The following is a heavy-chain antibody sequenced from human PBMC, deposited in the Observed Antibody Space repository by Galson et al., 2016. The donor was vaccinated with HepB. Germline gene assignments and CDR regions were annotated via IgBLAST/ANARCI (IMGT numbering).Heavy chain of an antibody. Sequence: SLRLSCAASGFYFSTYTLNWVRQAPGKGPEWISYISNRGDIIYYADSVKGRFTVSRDNAKNSLFLQMNSLRDEDTAVYYCARDSLSPRGLGFRGQGTLVTVSS. D-gene: IGHD3/OR15-3a*01. CDR3: ARDSLSPRGLGF. CDR2: ISNRGDII. V-gene: IGHV3-48*02. CDR1: GFYFSTYT. J-gene: IGHJ4*02.